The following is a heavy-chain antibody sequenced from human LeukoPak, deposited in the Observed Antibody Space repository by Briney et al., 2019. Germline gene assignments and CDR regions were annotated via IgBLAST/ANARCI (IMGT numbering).Heavy chain of an antibody. CDR2: INPNSGGT. V-gene: IGHV1-2*02. Sequence: ASVKVSCKASGYTFTGYYMHWVRQAPGQGLEWMGWINPNSGGTNYAQKFQGRVTMTRDTSTSTAYMELRSLRSDDTAVYYCARIGRGTGSYFDYWGQGTLVTVSS. CDR3: ARIGRGTGSYFDY. CDR1: GYTFTGYY. J-gene: IGHJ4*02. D-gene: IGHD3-10*01.